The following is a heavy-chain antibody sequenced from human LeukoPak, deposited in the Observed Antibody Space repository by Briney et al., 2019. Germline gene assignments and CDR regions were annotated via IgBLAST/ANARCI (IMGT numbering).Heavy chain of an antibody. CDR3: ARGRAKWASDAFDI. D-gene: IGHD1-26*01. J-gene: IGHJ3*02. Sequence: ASVKVSCKAPGFTFTDYYIHWVRQAPGQGLEWMGWINPSSGGTNYAQKFQGRVTMTRDSSISTSYMELSRLTSADTAVYYCARGRAKWASDAFDIWGQGTMVTVSS. CDR1: GFTFTDYY. CDR2: INPSSGGT. V-gene: IGHV1-2*02.